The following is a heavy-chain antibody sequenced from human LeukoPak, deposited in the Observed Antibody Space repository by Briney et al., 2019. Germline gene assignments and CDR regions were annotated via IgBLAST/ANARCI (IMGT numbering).Heavy chain of an antibody. D-gene: IGHD1-1*01. Sequence: ASVKVSCKASGYTFTDYYIHWVRQAPGQGLEWMGWINPNSGGTNYAQKFQGRVTMTRDTSISTAYTELSRLRSDDTAVYYCATRTTGTPEYYYYYYYMDVWGKGTTVTVSS. CDR1: GYTFTDYY. J-gene: IGHJ6*03. V-gene: IGHV1-2*02. CDR2: INPNSGGT. CDR3: ATRTTGTPEYYYYYYYMDV.